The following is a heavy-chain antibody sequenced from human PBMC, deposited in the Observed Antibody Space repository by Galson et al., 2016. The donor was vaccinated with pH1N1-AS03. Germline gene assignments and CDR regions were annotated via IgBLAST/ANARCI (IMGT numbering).Heavy chain of an antibody. V-gene: IGHV1-3*01. D-gene: IGHD3-22*01. CDR2: INVGDGHT. J-gene: IGHJ4*02. CDR3: ARSGWHPSHYYDSHALGC. CDR1: GYSFTSYA. Sequence: SVKVSCKASGYSFTSYAIQWVRQAPGQGLEWMGWINVGDGHTKYSQKFQGRVTITRDTSANTAYMDLSSLRSEDTAFYYCARSGWHPSHYYDSHALGCWGQGTLVTVSS.